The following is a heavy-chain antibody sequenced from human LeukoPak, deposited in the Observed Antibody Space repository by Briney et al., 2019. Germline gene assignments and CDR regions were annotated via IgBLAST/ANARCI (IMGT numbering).Heavy chain of an antibody. CDR3: ATGPRGPPTPGDY. D-gene: IGHD1-1*01. CDR2: INPNSGGT. J-gene: IGHJ4*02. V-gene: IGHV1-2*02. CDR1: GYTFTGYY. Sequence: ASVKVSCKASGYTFTGYYMHWVRQAPGQGLEWMGWINPNSGGTNYAQKFQGRVTITADESTSTAYMELSSLRSEDTAVYYCATGPRGPPTPGDYWGQGTLVTVSS.